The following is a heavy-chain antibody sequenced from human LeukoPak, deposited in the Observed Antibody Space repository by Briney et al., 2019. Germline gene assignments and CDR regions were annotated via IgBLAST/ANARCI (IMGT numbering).Heavy chain of an antibody. CDR1: GGSISSYY. J-gene: IGHJ5*02. CDR2: IYYSGRST. V-gene: IGHV4-59*01. CDR3: ARGGYYGSGNDFRFDP. Sequence: SETLSLTCTVSGGSISSYYWSWIRQPPGKGLEWIGEIYYSGRSTYYNPSLKSRGTISIDTSKNQFSLKLSSVTAADTAVYYCARGGYYGSGNDFRFDPWXQGTLVTVSX. D-gene: IGHD3-10*01.